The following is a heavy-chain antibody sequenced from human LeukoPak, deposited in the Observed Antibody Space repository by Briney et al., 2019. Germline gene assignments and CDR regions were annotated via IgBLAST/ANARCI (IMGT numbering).Heavy chain of an antibody. CDR1: GYTFTGYY. CDR2: INPNSGGT. D-gene: IGHD1-26*01. CDR3: ARDSADIVGATTDFDY. Sequence: ASVKVSCKASGYTFTGYYMHWVRQAPGQGLEWMGWINPNSGGTNYAQKFQGRVTMTRDTSISTAYMELSGLRSDDTAVYYCARDSADIVGATTDFDYWGQGTLVTVSS. V-gene: IGHV1-2*02. J-gene: IGHJ4*02.